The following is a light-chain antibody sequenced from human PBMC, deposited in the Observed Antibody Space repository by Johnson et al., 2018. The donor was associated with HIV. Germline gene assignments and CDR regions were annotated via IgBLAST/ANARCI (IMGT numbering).Light chain of an antibody. CDR2: EDN. J-gene: IGLJ1*01. CDR1: SSNIGNNY. V-gene: IGLV1-51*02. CDR3: GTWDSSLSAYI. Sequence: HSVLTQPPSVSAAPGQKVTISCSGSSSNIGNNYVSWYRQLPGTAPKVLIYEDNKRPSGIPDRFSGSKSGTSATLGITGLQTGDEADYYCGTWDSSLSAYIFGTGTKVTVL.